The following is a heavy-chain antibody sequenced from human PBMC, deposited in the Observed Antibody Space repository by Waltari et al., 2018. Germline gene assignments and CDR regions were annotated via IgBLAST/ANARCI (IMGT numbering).Heavy chain of an antibody. CDR1: GGTFSHYA. D-gene: IGHD2-15*01. J-gene: IGHJ1*01. V-gene: IGHV1-69*10. CDR3: ARGPGGGWLLGAQYFQY. Sequence: QVQLVQSGAEVKKPGSSVKVSCKASGGTFSHYAFSWVRQAPGQGLEWMGGIIPLVGVPKYGQNLQGRVTITADKSTSTAYLELSSLRSEDTAVYYCARGPGGGWLLGAQYFQYWGQGTLVTVSS. CDR2: IIPLVGVP.